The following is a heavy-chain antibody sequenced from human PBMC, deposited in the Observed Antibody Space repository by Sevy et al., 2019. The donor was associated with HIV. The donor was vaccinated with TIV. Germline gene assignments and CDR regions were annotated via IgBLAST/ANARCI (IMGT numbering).Heavy chain of an antibody. V-gene: IGHV3-30-3*01. CDR2: ILYDGSNK. J-gene: IGHJ5*02. Sequence: GGSLRLSCVGSGFTFSRHAMHWVRQAPGKGLEWVAVILYDGSNKYYADSVKGRFTISRDNSKNTLDLEMNSLRPEDTALYYCARSAVAGIEAWFDPWGLGTLVTVSS. CDR1: GFTFSRHA. D-gene: IGHD6-19*01. CDR3: ARSAVAGIEAWFDP.